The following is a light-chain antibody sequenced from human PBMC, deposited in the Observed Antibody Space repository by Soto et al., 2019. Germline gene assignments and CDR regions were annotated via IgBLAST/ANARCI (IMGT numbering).Light chain of an antibody. CDR3: QQYKNWPLT. Sequence: EIVLTQSPATLSVSPGERATLSCRASQSVSSNLAWYQQKPGQAPRLLIYGASTRATGNPARFSGSGSGTEFTLTISSRLSEDFAVYYCQQYKNWPLTFGQGTKVEIK. CDR2: GAS. J-gene: IGKJ1*01. CDR1: QSVSSN. V-gene: IGKV3-15*01.